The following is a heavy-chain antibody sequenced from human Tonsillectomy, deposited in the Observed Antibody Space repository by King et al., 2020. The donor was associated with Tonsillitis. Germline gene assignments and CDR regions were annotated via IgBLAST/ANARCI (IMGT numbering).Heavy chain of an antibody. Sequence: VQLVESGGGVGRPGRSLRLSCAASGFTFSKYGIHWVRQAPGKGLEWVALIWFDGSYKYYSDSVKGRFTISIDNSKNTLYLQMNSLRAEDTAVYYCARALGSSVYRLDYWGQGTLVTVSS. CDR3: ARALGSSVYRLDY. CDR1: GFTFSKYG. V-gene: IGHV3-33*08. J-gene: IGHJ4*02. D-gene: IGHD3-22*01. CDR2: IWFDGSYK.